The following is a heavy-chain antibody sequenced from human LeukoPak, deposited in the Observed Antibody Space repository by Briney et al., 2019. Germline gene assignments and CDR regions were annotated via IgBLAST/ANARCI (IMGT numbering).Heavy chain of an antibody. J-gene: IGHJ4*02. D-gene: IGHD6-19*01. CDR1: GGSIRRSRYY. CDR2: IYYSGST. V-gene: IGHV4-39*01. CDR3: ARQVVAVAGTGYFDY. Sequence: SETLSLTCTVSGGSIRRSRYYWGWIRQPPGKALERIGSIYYSGSTYYNASLKSRGTISVDTSKNQFSLKLNSVTAADPAVYFCARQVVAVAGTGYFDYWGQGTLVTVSS.